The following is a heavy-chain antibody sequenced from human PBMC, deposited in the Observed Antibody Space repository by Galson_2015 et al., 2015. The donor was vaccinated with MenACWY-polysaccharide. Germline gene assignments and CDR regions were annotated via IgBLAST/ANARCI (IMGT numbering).Heavy chain of an antibody. CDR3: ASAEKSIAVAGTYNYYGMDV. J-gene: IGHJ6*02. D-gene: IGHD6-19*01. CDR1: GFTFSSYS. CDR2: ISSSSSYI. V-gene: IGHV3-21*01. Sequence: SLRLSCAASGFTFSSYSMNWVRQAPGKGLEWVSSISSSSSYIYYADSVKGRFTISRDNAKNSLYLQMNSLRAEDTAVYYCASAEKSIAVAGTYNYYGMDVWGQGTTVTVSS.